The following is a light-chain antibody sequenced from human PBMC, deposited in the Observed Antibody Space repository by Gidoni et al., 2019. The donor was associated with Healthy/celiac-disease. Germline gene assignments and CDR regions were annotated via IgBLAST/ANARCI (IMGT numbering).Light chain of an antibody. CDR3: SSYTSSSTVV. CDR1: SSDVGCYNY. Sequence: QSALTPPASVSGSPGQSITIPCTGTSSDVGCYNYVTWYHQPPGKSPKLMIYEVSNRPSGVSNRFSGSKSGNTASLTISGLQAEDEADYYCSSYTSSSTVVFGGGTKLTVL. V-gene: IGLV2-14*01. J-gene: IGLJ2*01. CDR2: EVS.